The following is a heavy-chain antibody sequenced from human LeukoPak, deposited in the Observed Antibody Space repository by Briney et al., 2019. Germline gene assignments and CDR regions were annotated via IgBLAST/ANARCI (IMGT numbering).Heavy chain of an antibody. V-gene: IGHV1-2*02. D-gene: IGHD3-10*01. J-gene: IGHJ5*02. CDR1: GYTFTGYY. Sequence: ASVKVSCKASGYTFTGYYMHWVRQAPGQGLEWMGWINPNSGGTNYAQKFQGRVTMTRDTSISTAYMELSKLRSDDTAVYYCARGVLLLYGSGNWFDPWGQGTLVTVSS. CDR3: ARGVLLLYGSGNWFDP. CDR2: INPNSGGT.